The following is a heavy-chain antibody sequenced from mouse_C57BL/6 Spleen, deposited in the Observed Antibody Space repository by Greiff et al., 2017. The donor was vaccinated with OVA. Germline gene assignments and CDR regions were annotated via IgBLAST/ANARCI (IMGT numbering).Heavy chain of an antibody. J-gene: IGHJ2*01. CDR3: ARRYYGSSYGDYFDY. V-gene: IGHV5-4*01. CDR1: GSTFSSYA. Sequence: EVHLVESGGGLVKPGGSLKLSCAASGSTFSSYAMSWVRQTPEKRLEWVATISDGGSYTYYPDNVKGRFTISRDNAKNNLYLQMSHLKSEDTAMYYCARRYYGSSYGDYFDYWGQGTTLTVSS. CDR2: ISDGGSYT. D-gene: IGHD1-1*01.